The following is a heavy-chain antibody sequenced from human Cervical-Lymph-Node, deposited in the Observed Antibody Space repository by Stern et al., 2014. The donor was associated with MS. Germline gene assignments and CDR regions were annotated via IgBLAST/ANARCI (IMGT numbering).Heavy chain of an antibody. J-gene: IGHJ5*02. D-gene: IGHD5-12*01. V-gene: IGHV4-30-4*01. CDR2: ISYSGST. CDR3: ARVKLMWLRLGSWLDP. Sequence: QVQLQESGPGLVKPSQTLSLTCTVSGGSISSGDNYWSWIRQPPGKGLEWIGYISYSGSTYYNPSLKTRVTISIDTSNNHFSLKLSSLTAADTAVYYCARVKLMWLRLGSWLDPWGQGTLVTVSS. CDR1: GGSISSGDNY.